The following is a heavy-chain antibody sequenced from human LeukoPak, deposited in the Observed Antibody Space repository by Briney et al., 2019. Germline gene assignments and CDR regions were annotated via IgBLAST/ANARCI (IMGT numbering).Heavy chain of an antibody. Sequence: ASVKVSCKASGYTFTGYYMHWVRQAPGQGLEWMGWINPNSGGTNYAQKFQGRVTMTRDTSISTAYMELSRLRSDDTAVYYCASEPMVRGVMQYGMDVWGQGTTVTVPS. CDR3: ASEPMVRGVMQYGMDV. J-gene: IGHJ6*02. CDR1: GYTFTGYY. CDR2: INPNSGGT. V-gene: IGHV1-2*02. D-gene: IGHD3-10*01.